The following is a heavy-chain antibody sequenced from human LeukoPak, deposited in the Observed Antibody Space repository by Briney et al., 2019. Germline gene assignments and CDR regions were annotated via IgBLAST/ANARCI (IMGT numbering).Heavy chain of an antibody. Sequence: SETLSLTCAVYGGSFSGYYWSWIRQPPGKGPEWIGEINHSGSTKYNPSLKSRVTISVDTSKNQFSLKLSSVTAADTAVYYCARGAYDFWSGWSVFDIWGQGTMVTVSS. CDR2: INHSGST. D-gene: IGHD3-3*01. J-gene: IGHJ3*02. CDR3: ARGAYDFWSGWSVFDI. CDR1: GGSFSGYY. V-gene: IGHV4-34*01.